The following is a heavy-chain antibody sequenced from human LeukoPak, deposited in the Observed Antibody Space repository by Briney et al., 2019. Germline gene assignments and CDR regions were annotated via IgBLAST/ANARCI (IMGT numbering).Heavy chain of an antibody. CDR1: GYTFTNYW. J-gene: IGHJ4*02. CDR3: ARRPYCSSTICYGGDYFDY. CDR2: IYLGDSNI. D-gene: IGHD2-2*01. Sequence: GEPLKISCKGSGYTFTNYWTGWMRQMPGKGLEWMGIIYLGDSNIRYSPSFQGQVTISVDKSISTAYLQWSSLKASDTAMYYCARRPYCSSTICYGGDYFDYWGQGTLVTVSS. V-gene: IGHV5-51*01.